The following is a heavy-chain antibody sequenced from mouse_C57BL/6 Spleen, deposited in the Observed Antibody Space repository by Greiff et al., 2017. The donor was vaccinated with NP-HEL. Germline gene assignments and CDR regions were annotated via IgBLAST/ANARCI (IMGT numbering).Heavy chain of an antibody. V-gene: IGHV6-6*01. D-gene: IGHD1-1*01. J-gene: IGHJ2*01. CDR3: TRGIYYYGSSYDY. CDR1: GFTFSDAW. Sequence: EVQVVESGGGLVQPGGSMKLSCAASGFTFSDAWMDWVRQSPEKGLEWVAEIRNKANNHATYYAESVKGRFTISRDDSKSSVYLQMNSLRAEDTGIYYCTRGIYYYGSSYDYWGQGTTLTVSS. CDR2: IRNKANNHAT.